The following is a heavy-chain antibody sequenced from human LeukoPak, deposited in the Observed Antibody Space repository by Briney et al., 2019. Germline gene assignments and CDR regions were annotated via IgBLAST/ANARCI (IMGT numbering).Heavy chain of an antibody. D-gene: IGHD2-15*01. J-gene: IGHJ4*02. CDR1: GGSFSGYY. V-gene: IGHV4-34*01. CDR2: INHSGST. Sequence: PLETLSLTCAVYGGSFSGYYWSWIRQPPGKGLEWIGEINHSGSTNYNPSLKSRVTISVDTSKNQFSLKLSSVTAADTAVYYCAREYCSGGSCYGYWGQGTLVTVSS. CDR3: AREYCSGGSCYGY.